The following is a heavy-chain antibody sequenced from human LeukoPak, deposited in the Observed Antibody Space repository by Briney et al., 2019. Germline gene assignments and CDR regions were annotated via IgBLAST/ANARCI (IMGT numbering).Heavy chain of an antibody. CDR1: GVTFSSYS. CDR2: IRGGSSYI. CDR3: ARAAAAADISYYLDF. V-gene: IGHV3-21*06. J-gene: IGHJ4*02. Sequence: PVGAPRHSSAPSGVTFSSYSISWVPQAPGEGLGWGSSIRGGSSYIYFTQSLKGAVTISTDNTPSPVYLQISSLKAQDTALYFCARAAAAADISYYLDFWGQGTLVTVSS. D-gene: IGHD6-13*01.